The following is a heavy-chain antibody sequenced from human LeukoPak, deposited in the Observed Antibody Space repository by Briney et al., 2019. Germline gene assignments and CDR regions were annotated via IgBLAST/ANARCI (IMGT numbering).Heavy chain of an antibody. CDR1: GFTFSDYY. CDR2: ISSSGSTI. V-gene: IGHV3-11*04. D-gene: IGHD6-6*01. CDR3: ARDLDPPGPSSIAARPDY. Sequence: GGSLRLSCAASGFTFSDYYISWIRQAPGKGLEWVSYISSSGSTIYYADSVKGRFTISRDNAKNSLYLQMNSLRAEDTAVYYCARDLDPPGPSSIAARPDYWGQGTLVTVSS. J-gene: IGHJ4*02.